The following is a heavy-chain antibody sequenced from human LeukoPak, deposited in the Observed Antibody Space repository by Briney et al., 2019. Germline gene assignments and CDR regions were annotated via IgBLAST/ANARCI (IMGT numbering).Heavy chain of an antibody. CDR3: ATDLRWKSSSAWYYFGD. CDR2: FYPEHGEA. CDR1: GHTLSEVA. V-gene: IGHV1-24*01. D-gene: IGHD6-19*01. J-gene: IGHJ4*02. Sequence: GASVKVSCRVSGHTLSEVAMHWVRQAPGKGLGWMGGFYPEHGEAVLTQTFEDRVTLTEDTSTDIAYMELSSLRSEDTAVYFCATDLRWKSSSAWYYFGDWGQGTLVTVSS.